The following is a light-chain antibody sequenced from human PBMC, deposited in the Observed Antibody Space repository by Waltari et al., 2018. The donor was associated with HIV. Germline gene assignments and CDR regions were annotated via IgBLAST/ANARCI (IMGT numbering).Light chain of an antibody. CDR2: QDT. V-gene: IGLV3-25*03. CDR1: ALPKNY. Sequence: SYELPQTPSVSLPPGKTAKIMCSGVALPKNYVYRYQQKAGQAPVMIIFQDTKRPSDIPARLSAASAGNTATLTISGVQAEDEADYSCQSAHNSDVIFGGGTKLTVL. J-gene: IGLJ2*01. CDR3: QSAHNSDVI.